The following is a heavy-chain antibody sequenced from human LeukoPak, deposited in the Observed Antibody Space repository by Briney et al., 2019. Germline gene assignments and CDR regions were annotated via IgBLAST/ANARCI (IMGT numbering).Heavy chain of an antibody. Sequence: GGSLRLSCAASGFTFSSYAMSWVRQAPGKGLEWVSGISDSGGSSYYGPSVKGRFTISRDNSKNTLYPQMNGLRAEDTAVYYCAKVGTTVPHYFDCWGQGTLVTVSS. CDR3: AKVGTTVPHYFDC. CDR1: GFTFSSYA. CDR2: ISDSGGSS. J-gene: IGHJ4*02. V-gene: IGHV3-23*01. D-gene: IGHD4-17*01.